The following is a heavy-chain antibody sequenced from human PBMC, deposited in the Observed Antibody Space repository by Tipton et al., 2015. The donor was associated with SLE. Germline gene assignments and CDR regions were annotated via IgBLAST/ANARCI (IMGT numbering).Heavy chain of an antibody. CDR2: ISSSSSYI. J-gene: IGHJ3*02. Sequence: SLRLSCAASGFTFSSYSMNWVRQAPGKGLEWVSSISSSSSYIYYADSVKGRFTISRDNAKNSLYLQMNSLRAEDTAVYYCTTAPGGSHEDGAFDIWGQGTMVTVSS. V-gene: IGHV3-21*03. CDR3: TTAPGGSHEDGAFDI. D-gene: IGHD1-26*01. CDR1: GFTFSSYS.